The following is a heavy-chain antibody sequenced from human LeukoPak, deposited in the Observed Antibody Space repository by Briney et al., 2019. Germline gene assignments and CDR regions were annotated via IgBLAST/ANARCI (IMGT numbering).Heavy chain of an antibody. D-gene: IGHD1-14*01. CDR3: ARGVRLTTTIPPGNWFDP. J-gene: IGHJ5*02. CDR1: GGSISSYY. V-gene: IGHV4-59*01. Sequence: SETLSLTCTVSGGSISSYYWSWIRQPPGKGLEWIGYIYYSGSTNYNPSLKSRVTISVDTSKNQFSLELSSVTAADTAVYYCARGVRLTTTIPPGNWFDPWGQGTLVTVSS. CDR2: IYYSGST.